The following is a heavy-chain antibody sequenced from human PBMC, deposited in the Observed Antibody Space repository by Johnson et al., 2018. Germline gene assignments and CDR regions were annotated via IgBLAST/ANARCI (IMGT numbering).Heavy chain of an antibody. Sequence: QVQLQESGPGLVKPSETLSLTCTVSGGSISDYYWSWIRQPPGKGLEWIGYIYYTGTTNYNPSLNGRGTLSVDHSKNQFSLKVISLHAADPAVYDCARKHPQGLPQNDAFDIWGQGTMVTVSS. CDR3: ARKHPQGLPQNDAFDI. V-gene: IGHV4-59*01. D-gene: IGHD6-19*01. CDR2: IYYTGTT. CDR1: GGSISDYY. J-gene: IGHJ3*02.